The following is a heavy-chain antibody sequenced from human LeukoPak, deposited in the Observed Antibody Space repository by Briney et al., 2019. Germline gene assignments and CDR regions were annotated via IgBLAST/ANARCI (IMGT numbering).Heavy chain of an antibody. D-gene: IGHD4-17*01. V-gene: IGHV7-4-1*02. CDR1: GYIFTSYA. CDR3: ARGYTKDMTSVTHFDY. CDR2: INTNTGNP. Sequence: ASVKVSCKASGYIFTSYAMNWVRQAPGQGLEWMGWINTNTGNPTYAQGFTGRFVFSLDTSVSTAYLQISSLKAEDTAVYYCARGYTKDMTSVTHFDYWGQGTLVTVSS. J-gene: IGHJ4*02.